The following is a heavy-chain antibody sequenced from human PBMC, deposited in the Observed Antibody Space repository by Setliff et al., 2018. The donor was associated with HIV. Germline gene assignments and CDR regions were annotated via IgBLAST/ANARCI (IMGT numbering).Heavy chain of an antibody. CDR2: IYYNGGT. D-gene: IGHD3-10*01. CDR3: APRHHKYGFL. Sequence: SETLSLTCTVSGGSITGYYWSWIRQPPGKGMEWIGYIYYNGGTNYNPSLKSRVTMLVDTSENHFTLKLSSVTAADTAVYYCAPRHHKYGFLWGQGTLVTVSS. CDR1: GGSITGYY. J-gene: IGHJ4*02. V-gene: IGHV4-59*12.